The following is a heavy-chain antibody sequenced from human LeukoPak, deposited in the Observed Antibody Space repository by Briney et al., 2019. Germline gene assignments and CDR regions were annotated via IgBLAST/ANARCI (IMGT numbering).Heavy chain of an antibody. CDR1: GGSISTYY. CDR2: IYNIGRT. J-gene: IGHJ4*02. CDR3: ARSADIQYFDY. Sequence: SETLSLTCTVSGGSISTYYWNWIRQAPGKGLEWLGYIYNIGRTNHNPSLRNRVTMSLDTSTNQFSLKVSSLTAADTAVYYCARSADIQYFDYWGQGTLATVSS. V-gene: IGHV4-4*08. D-gene: IGHD2-2*01.